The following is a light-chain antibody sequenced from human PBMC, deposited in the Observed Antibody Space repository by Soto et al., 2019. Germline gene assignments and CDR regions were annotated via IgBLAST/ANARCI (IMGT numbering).Light chain of an antibody. Sequence: EIVLTQSPGSLSLFPGERATLSCRASQTVGRNCLAWFQQKPGQAPRLLIYDASTRATGIPDKFGGSGSGTDFTLTISRLEPEDFAVYYCQQYVNSPITFGQGTRLEIK. CDR2: DAS. CDR3: QQYVNSPIT. CDR1: QTVGRNC. J-gene: IGKJ5*01. V-gene: IGKV3-20*01.